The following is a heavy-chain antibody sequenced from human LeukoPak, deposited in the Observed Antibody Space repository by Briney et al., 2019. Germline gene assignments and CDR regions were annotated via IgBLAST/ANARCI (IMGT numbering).Heavy chain of an antibody. J-gene: IGHJ4*02. V-gene: IGHV3-23*01. CDR2: ISGSGGSP. CDR3: AKGSVYRVGATIFDY. Sequence: PGGSLRLSCAASGFTFSSYAMSWVRQAPGKGLEWVSAISGSGGSPYYADSVKGRFTISRDNSKNTLYLQMNSLRAEDTAVYYCAKGSVYRVGATIFDYWGQGTLVTVSS. CDR1: GFTFSSYA. D-gene: IGHD1-26*01.